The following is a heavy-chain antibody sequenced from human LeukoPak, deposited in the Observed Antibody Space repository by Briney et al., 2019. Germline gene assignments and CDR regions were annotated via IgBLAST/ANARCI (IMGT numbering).Heavy chain of an antibody. V-gene: IGHV4-59*01. CDR1: GGSISSFY. CDR2: IYYTGST. CDR3: ARESGIYSSSSFDY. J-gene: IGHJ4*02. D-gene: IGHD6-6*01. Sequence: SGTLSLTCTVSGGSISSFYWSWLRQPPGKGLEWIGYIYYTGSTNYNPSLKSRVTMSVGTSKNQFSLKLSSVSAADTAVYYCARESGIYSSSSFDYWGQGTLVTVSS.